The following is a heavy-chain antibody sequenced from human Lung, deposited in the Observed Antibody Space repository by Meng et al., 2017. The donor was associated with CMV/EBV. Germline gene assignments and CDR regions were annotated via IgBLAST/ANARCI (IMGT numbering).Heavy chain of an antibody. CDR1: GFTFSNAW. J-gene: IGHJ4*02. CDR2: IKNKFEGETT. Sequence: ESXKISCPASGFTFSNAWMSWVRQAPGKGLEWVGRIKNKFEGETTDYAAPVKGRFTISRDDSKNTLYPQMNSLKTEDTAVYYCIRTGSYGYWGQGTLVTVSS. V-gene: IGHV3-15*01. CDR3: IRTGSYGY. D-gene: IGHD1-26*01.